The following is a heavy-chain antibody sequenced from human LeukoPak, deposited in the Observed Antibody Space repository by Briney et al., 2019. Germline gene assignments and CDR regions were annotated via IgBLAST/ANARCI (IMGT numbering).Heavy chain of an antibody. V-gene: IGHV1-2*02. CDR1: GYTFTGYY. J-gene: IGHJ4*02. Sequence: GASVNVSRKASGYTFTGYYMHWVRQAPGQGLEWMGGINPHSGATNYAQKFQGRVTMTSDTSISTAYMELSRLRSDDTALYYCARVQYSGSAALDYWGQGTLVTVSS. D-gene: IGHD6-6*01. CDR3: ARVQYSGSAALDY. CDR2: INPHSGAT.